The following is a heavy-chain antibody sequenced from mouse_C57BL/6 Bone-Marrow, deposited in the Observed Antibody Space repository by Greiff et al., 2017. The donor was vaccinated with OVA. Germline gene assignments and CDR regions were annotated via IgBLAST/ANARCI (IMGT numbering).Heavy chain of an antibody. CDR3: TLIYYYGSLTY. D-gene: IGHD1-1*01. Sequence: EVQLQQSGAELVRPGASVKLSCTASGFTFKDYYMHWVKQRPEQGLEWIGSIDPADGDTDYAPKFQGKATMTADTSSNTAYLQLSSLTSEDTAVYYCTLIYYYGSLTYWGQGTLVTVSA. J-gene: IGHJ3*01. V-gene: IGHV14-1*01. CDR1: GFTFKDYY. CDR2: IDPADGDT.